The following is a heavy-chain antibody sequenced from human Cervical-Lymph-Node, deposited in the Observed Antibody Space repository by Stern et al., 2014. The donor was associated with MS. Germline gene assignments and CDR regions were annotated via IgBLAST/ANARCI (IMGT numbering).Heavy chain of an antibody. CDR1: GYTFSHYA. V-gene: IGHV7-4-1*02. J-gene: IGHJ4*02. D-gene: IGHD3-16*01. CDR3: ARDPLSWGSSLDH. CDR2: INTNNGNP. Sequence: QLVQSGSELKKPGASVKVSCKASGYTFSHYALNWVRQAPGQGLEWMGWINTNNGNPTYAQDFTGRFVFSLDTSVSTAYLQISSLKAEDTAVYFCARDPLSWGSSLDHWGQGTLVTVSS.